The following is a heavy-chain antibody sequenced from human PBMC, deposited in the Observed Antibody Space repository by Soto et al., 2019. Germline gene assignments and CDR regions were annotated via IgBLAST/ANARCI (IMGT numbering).Heavy chain of an antibody. V-gene: IGHV1-69*01. CDR2: IIPIFGTA. CDR3: ARNVVVTATHYWYFDL. CDR1: GGTFSSYA. Sequence: QVQLVQSGAEVKKPGSSVKVSCKASGGTFSSYAISWVRQAPGQGLEWMGGIIPIFGTANYAQKFQGRVTITADESTSTAYMGLSSLRSEDTAVYYCARNVVVTATHYWYFDLWGRGTLVTVSS. D-gene: IGHD2-21*02. J-gene: IGHJ2*01.